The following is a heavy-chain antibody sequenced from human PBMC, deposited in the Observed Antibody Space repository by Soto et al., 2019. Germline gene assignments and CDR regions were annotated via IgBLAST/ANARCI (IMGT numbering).Heavy chain of an antibody. J-gene: IGHJ6*02. D-gene: IGHD3-3*01. CDR2: IIPIFGTA. CDR3: ARDNNNVLRFLEWSTRTLDV. Sequence: SVKVSCKASGGTFSSYAISWVRQAPGQGLEWMGGIIPIFGTANYAQNFQGRVTITADESTSTAYMELSSLRSEDTAVYYCARDNNNVLRFLEWSTRTLDVWGQGTTVTVSS. CDR1: GGTFSSYA. V-gene: IGHV1-69*13.